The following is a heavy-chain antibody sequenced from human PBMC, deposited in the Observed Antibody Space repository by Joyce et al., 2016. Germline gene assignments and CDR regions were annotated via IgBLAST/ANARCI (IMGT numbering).Heavy chain of an antibody. V-gene: IGHV1-69*01. D-gene: IGHD2-15*01. CDR1: GGTFSNYA. J-gene: IGHJ1*01. CDR2: IIPILGTP. Sequence: QVQLVQSGAEVKKPGSSVKVSCKASGGTFSNYAISWVRQAPGQGLEWMGGIIPILGTPNYAQKFEGRVTITADESTSTAYMGLSGLRSEDTAVYYRARDMLEYCRGGSCCQHFQHWGQGRLVTVSS. CDR3: ARDMLEYCRGGSCCQHFQH.